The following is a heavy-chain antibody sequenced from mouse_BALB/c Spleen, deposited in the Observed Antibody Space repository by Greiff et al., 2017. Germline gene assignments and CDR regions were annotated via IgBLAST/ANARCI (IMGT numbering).Heavy chain of an antibody. CDR3: AGSDYDGGDMDY. CDR2: INPYNGDT. Sequence: EVHLVESGPELVKPGASVKISCKASGYSFTGYFMNWVMQSHGKSLEWIGRINPYNGDTFYNQKFKGKATLTVDKSSSTAHMELRSLASEDSAVYYCAGSDYDGGDMDYWGQGTSVTVSS. CDR1: GYSFTGYF. J-gene: IGHJ4*01. D-gene: IGHD2-4*01. V-gene: IGHV1-20*02.